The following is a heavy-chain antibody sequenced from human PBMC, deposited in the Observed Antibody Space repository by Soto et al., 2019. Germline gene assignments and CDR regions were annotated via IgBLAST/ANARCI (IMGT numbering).Heavy chain of an antibody. CDR2: IYYSGST. Sequence: PSETLSLTCTVSGGSISSSSYYWGWIRQPPGEGLEWIGSIYYSGSTYYNPSLKSRVTISVDTSKNQFSLKLSSVTAADTAVYYCARHGMYCSVGSCPRAADDYFDYWGQGTLVTVSS. CDR1: GGSISSSSYY. D-gene: IGHD2-15*01. CDR3: ARHGMYCSVGSCPRAADDYFDY. V-gene: IGHV4-39*01. J-gene: IGHJ4*02.